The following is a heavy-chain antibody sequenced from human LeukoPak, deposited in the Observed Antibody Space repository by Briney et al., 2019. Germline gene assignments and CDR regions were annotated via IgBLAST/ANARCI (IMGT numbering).Heavy chain of an antibody. D-gene: IGHD6-13*01. CDR3: ARLTAAGMDYYMDV. J-gene: IGHJ6*03. Sequence: GGSLRIXCAASGITISSSDMHWVRQAPGKGLEWVAFIHYDGSNKYYGDSVKGRFTISRDNSKNTLFLQMNSLRAEDTAIYYCARLTAAGMDYYMDVWGKGTTVTVSS. V-gene: IGHV3-30*02. CDR2: IHYDGSNK. CDR1: GITISSSD.